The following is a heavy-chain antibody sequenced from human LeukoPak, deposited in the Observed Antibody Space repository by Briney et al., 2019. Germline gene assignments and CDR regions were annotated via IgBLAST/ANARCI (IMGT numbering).Heavy chain of an antibody. J-gene: IGHJ4*02. Sequence: GGSLRLSCAASGFTFSSYSMNWVRQAPGKGLEWVSSISSSSYIYYADSVKGRFTISRDNAKNSLYLQMNSLGAEDTAVYYCARGRGVSYTLDYWGQGTLVTVSS. D-gene: IGHD3-16*01. CDR1: GFTFSSYS. V-gene: IGHV3-21*01. CDR2: ISSSSYI. CDR3: ARGRGVSYTLDY.